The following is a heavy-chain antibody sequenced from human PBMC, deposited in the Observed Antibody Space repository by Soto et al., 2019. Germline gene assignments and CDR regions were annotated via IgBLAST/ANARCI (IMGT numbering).Heavy chain of an antibody. CDR3: VRDSYTAHWHTAGEDY. J-gene: IGHJ4*02. CDR1: GFYITNYW. Sequence: DVQLVESGGGLVQPGGSLRLSCAASGFYITNYWMTWVRQAPGKGPEWVANIKEDGSLKFYVDSVRGRFTISRDNAKNSVYLEMRRLRAEDTAVYYCVRDSYTAHWHTAGEDYWGQGNLVTVSS. V-gene: IGHV3-7*01. CDR2: IKEDGSLK. D-gene: IGHD2-2*02.